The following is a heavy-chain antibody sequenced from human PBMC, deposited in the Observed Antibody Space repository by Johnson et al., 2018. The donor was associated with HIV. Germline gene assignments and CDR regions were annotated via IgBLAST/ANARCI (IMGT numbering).Heavy chain of an antibody. Sequence: VQLVESGGGLVPPGGSLRLSCAASGFTFSMYDIHWVRQTTGKGLEWVSGIGIAGATYYIDSVKGRFTISRENAKKSLYLHMNNLRAGDTAVYYCVRGIVVRLGAFDIWGQGTTVTVSS. CDR3: VRGIVVRLGAFDI. CDR1: GFTFSMYD. CDR2: IGIAGAT. J-gene: IGHJ3*02. D-gene: IGHD3-22*01. V-gene: IGHV3-13*01.